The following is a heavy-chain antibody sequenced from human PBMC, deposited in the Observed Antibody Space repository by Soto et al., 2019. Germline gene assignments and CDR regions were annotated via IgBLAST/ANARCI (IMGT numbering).Heavy chain of an antibody. CDR3: ATNAVAGTPIDY. CDR2: IYHSGST. J-gene: IGHJ4*02. Sequence: QVQLQESGPGLVKPSGTLSLTCAVSGDSISSSNWWTWVRQSPGRGLEWIGEIYHSGSTSYNPSLKSRVTISVDKSKNHFSLNLSSVPAADAAVYYCATNAVAGTPIDYWGQGTLVTVSS. V-gene: IGHV4-4*02. CDR1: GDSISSSNW. D-gene: IGHD6-19*01.